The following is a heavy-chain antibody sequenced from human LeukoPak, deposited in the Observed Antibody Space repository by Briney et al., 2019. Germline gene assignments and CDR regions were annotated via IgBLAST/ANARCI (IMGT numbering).Heavy chain of an antibody. CDR3: ARIGIVVKSYMGSN. CDR2: MNPNSGNT. J-gene: IGHJ4*02. V-gene: IGHV1-8*01. CDR1: GYTFTSYD. D-gene: IGHD2-21*01. Sequence: ASVKVSCKASGYTFTSYDIIWVRQATGQGLEWMGWMNPNSGNTGYAQKFQGRVTMTRNTSISTAYMELSSLRAEDTAVYYCARIGIVVKSYMGSNWGQGTLVTVSS.